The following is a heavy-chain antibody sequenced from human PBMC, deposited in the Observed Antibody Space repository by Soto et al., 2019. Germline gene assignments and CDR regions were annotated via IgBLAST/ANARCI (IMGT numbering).Heavy chain of an antibody. CDR2: ISAYNGNT. CDR1: GYTFTNFG. D-gene: IGHD4-4*01. J-gene: IGHJ6*02. CDR3: ARDQDSNYYYYYGMDV. Sequence: ASVKVACKASGYTFTNFGISWVRQAPGQGLEWMGWISAYNGNTNYAQNFQGRVTMTTDKSTSTAYMELSSLRSEDTAVYYCARDQDSNYYYYYGMDVWGQGTTVTVSS. V-gene: IGHV1-18*01.